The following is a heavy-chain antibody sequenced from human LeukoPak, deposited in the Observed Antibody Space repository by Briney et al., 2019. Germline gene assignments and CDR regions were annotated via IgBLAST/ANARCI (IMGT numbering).Heavy chain of an antibody. D-gene: IGHD2-2*02. CDR2: ISSSSTYI. J-gene: IGHJ4*02. CDR3: ARGHQLLYSALKGHNYFDY. CDR1: GFTFSGYS. Sequence: GGSLRLSCAASGFTFSGYSMNWVRQAPGKGLEWVSSISSSSTYIYYADSMKGRFTISRDNAKNSHHLQMNSLSAEDTAVYSCARGHQLLYSALKGHNYFDYWGQGTLVTVSS. V-gene: IGHV3-21*01.